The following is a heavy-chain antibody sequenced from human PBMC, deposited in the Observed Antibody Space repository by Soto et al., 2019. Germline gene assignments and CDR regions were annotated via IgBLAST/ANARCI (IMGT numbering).Heavy chain of an antibody. CDR1: GVSFNNNG. Sequence: QVPLVQSGAEVKKPGSSVKVSCKTSGVSFNNNGIGWVRQAPGHGLEWMGGVSHPFRTSNYARKFQGSTPITADASPSTVNMELSSLTSEDTAQYYCARVLYYGSGSYSPYGMDVWGQGTTVTVSS. D-gene: IGHD3-10*01. CDR3: ARVLYYGSGSYSPYGMDV. CDR2: VSHPFRTS. V-gene: IGHV1-69*01. J-gene: IGHJ6*02.